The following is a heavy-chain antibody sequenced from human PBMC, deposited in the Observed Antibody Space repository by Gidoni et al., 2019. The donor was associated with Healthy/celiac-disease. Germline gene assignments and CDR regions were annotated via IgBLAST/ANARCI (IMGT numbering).Heavy chain of an antibody. CDR1: GGSISSGDYY. CDR3: ARDQGYYDSSGYYYGLFDY. J-gene: IGHJ4*02. CDR2: IYYSGST. Sequence: QVQLQESGPGLVKPSQTLSLTCTVPGGSISSGDYYWSWIRQPPGKGLEWIGYIYYSGSTYYNPSLKSRVTISVDTSKNQFSLKLSSVTAADTAVYYCARDQGYYDSSGYYYGLFDYWGQGTLVTVSS. V-gene: IGHV4-30-4*01. D-gene: IGHD3-22*01.